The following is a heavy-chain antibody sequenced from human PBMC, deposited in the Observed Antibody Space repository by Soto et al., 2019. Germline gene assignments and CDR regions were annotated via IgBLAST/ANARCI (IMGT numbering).Heavy chain of an antibody. Sequence: SETLSLTCTVSGGSISSYYWSWIRQPPGKGLEWIGYIYYSGSTNYNPSLKSRVTISVDTSKNQFSLKLSSVTAADTAVYYCARDSRLQSWVGANYYYYMDVWGKGTTVTVSS. D-gene: IGHD4-4*01. CDR1: GGSISSYY. CDR3: ARDSRLQSWVGANYYYYMDV. J-gene: IGHJ6*03. CDR2: IYYSGST. V-gene: IGHV4-59*01.